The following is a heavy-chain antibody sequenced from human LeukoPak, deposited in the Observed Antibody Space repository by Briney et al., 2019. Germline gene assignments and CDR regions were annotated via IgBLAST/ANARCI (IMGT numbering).Heavy chain of an antibody. CDR3: ATAPPMQNFFDP. J-gene: IGHJ5*02. Sequence: ASVKVSCKASGYTFTGYYMHWVRQAPGQGLEWMGWINPNSGGTNYAQKFQGRVTMTRDTSISTAYMELSRLRSDDTAVYYCATAPPMQNFFDPWGQGTLVTVSS. V-gene: IGHV1-2*02. CDR1: GYTFTGYY. D-gene: IGHD2-2*01. CDR2: INPNSGGT.